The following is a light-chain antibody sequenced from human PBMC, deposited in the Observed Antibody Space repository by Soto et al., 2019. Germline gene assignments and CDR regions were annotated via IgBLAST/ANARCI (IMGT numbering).Light chain of an antibody. CDR1: NSNIGSNT. CDR3: QSYDSTLSGSRV. V-gene: IGLV1-40*01. J-gene: IGLJ3*02. Sequence: QSVLTQPPSASGTPGQRVTISCSGSNSNIGSNTVNWYQQLPGTAPKLLIYAHTNRPSGVPDRFSASTSGTSASLAITGLQAEDEADYYCQSYDSTLSGSRVFGGGTKVTVL. CDR2: AHT.